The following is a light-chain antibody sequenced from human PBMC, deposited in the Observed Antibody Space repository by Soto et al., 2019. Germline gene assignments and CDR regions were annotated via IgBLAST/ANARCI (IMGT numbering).Light chain of an antibody. CDR3: SSYTSSSTPYV. J-gene: IGLJ1*01. Sequence: QSALTQPASVSGSPGQSITISCTGTSSDVGVYNYVSWYQQHPGKVPKLMIYDVSNRPSGVSNRFSGSKSGNTASLTISGLQAEDEADYSCSSYTSSSTPYVFGTGTKLTVL. CDR1: SSDVGVYNY. V-gene: IGLV2-14*01. CDR2: DVS.